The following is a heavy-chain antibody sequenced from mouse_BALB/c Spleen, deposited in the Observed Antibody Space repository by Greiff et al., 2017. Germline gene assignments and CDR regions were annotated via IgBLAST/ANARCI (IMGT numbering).Heavy chain of an antibody. V-gene: IGHV5-17*02. CDR3: ASWGGYGNWYFDV. Sequence: EVQLVESGGGLVQPGGSRILPCAASAFTFSSFGMHWVRQAPEKGLEWVAYISSGSSTIYYADTVKGRFTISRDNPKNTLFLQMTSLRSKDTAMYYCASWGGYGNWYFDVWGAGTTVTVSS. CDR1: AFTFSSFG. CDR2: ISSGSSTI. D-gene: IGHD2-1*01. J-gene: IGHJ1*01.